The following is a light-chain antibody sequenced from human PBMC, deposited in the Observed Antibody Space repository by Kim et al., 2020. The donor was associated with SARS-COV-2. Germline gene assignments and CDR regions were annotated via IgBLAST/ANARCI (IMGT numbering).Light chain of an antibody. J-gene: IGKJ1*01. V-gene: IGKV1-39*01. CDR1: QSVLTF. Sequence: DIQLTQSPSSLSASLGDSVTLTCRTSQSVLTFLNWYQQKPRQAPKLLIFAASSLQSGVPSRFSGSGSGTDFTLTINRLQPEDFATYYCQQSYNIPRTFGQGTKVDIK. CDR3: QQSYNIPRT. CDR2: AAS.